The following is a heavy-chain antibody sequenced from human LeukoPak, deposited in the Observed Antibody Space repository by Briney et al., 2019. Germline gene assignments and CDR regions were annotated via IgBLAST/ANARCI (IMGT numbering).Heavy chain of an antibody. Sequence: GGSLRLSCAASGFTFSTYSMNWVRQAPGKGLEWVSYISSSSTTIYSADSVKGRFTISRDNAKNSLYLQMNSLRAEDTAVYYCTRDRAFTMIRGVITNWFDPWGQGTQVTVSS. CDR3: TRDRAFTMIRGVITNWFDP. J-gene: IGHJ5*02. CDR2: ISSSSTTI. V-gene: IGHV3-48*01. D-gene: IGHD3-10*01. CDR1: GFTFSTYS.